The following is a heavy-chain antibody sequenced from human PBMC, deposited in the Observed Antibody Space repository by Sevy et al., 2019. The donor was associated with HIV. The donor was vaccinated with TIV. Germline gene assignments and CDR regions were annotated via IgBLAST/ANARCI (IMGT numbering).Heavy chain of an antibody. J-gene: IGHJ5*02. D-gene: IGHD6-25*01. Sequence: GGPLRLSCAASGFTFSSYAMSWVRQAPGKGLEWVSAISGSGGSTYYADSVKGRFTISRDNSKNTLYLQMNSLRAEDTAVYYCAKRGQRNNWFDPWGQGTLVTVSS. V-gene: IGHV3-23*01. CDR1: GFTFSSYA. CDR2: ISGSGGST. CDR3: AKRGQRNNWFDP.